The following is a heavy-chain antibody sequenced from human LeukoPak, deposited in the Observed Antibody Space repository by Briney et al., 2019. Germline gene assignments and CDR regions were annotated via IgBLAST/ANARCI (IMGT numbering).Heavy chain of an antibody. CDR1: GDSIISYY. CDR3: SIFTYYYDSSGYPTTPYAFDI. D-gene: IGHD3-22*01. J-gene: IGHJ3*02. V-gene: IGHV4-4*08. Sequence: PSETLSLTCSVSGDSIISYYWNWIRQSPGKGLEWIGYTHHSGATTYNPSLESRVTISVDTSKNQFSLKLSSVTAADTAVYYCSIFTYYYDSSGYPTTPYAFDIWGQGTMVTVSS. CDR2: THHSGAT.